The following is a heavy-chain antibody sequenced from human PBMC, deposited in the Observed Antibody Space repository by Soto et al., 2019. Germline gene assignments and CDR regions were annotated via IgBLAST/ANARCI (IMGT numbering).Heavy chain of an antibody. CDR3: ARDLKGYYGSGSYWAGSNWFDP. D-gene: IGHD3-10*01. CDR1: GGSISSGGYY. Sequence: SETLSLTCTVSGGSISSGGYYWSWIRQHPGKGLEWIGYIYYSGSTYYNPSLKSRVTISVDTSKNQFSLKLSSVTAADTAVYYCARDLKGYYGSGSYWAGSNWFDPWGQGTLVTVSS. V-gene: IGHV4-31*03. J-gene: IGHJ5*02. CDR2: IYYSGST.